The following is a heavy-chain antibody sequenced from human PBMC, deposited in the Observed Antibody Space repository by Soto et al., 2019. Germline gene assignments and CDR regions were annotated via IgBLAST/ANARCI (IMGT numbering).Heavy chain of an antibody. J-gene: IGHJ4*02. V-gene: IGHV3-53*01. D-gene: IGHD2-15*01. Sequence: EVQLVESGGGLIQPGGSLRLSCAVSGFTVSNNYMSWVRQAPGKGLEGVSVIYSGGYTAYGDSVKGRFTISRDNSKNTQNPQMNSRGAAAPAVYYCAAPGGGGGYWGQGTLVTVSS. CDR1: GFTVSNNY. CDR2: IYSGGYT. CDR3: AAPGGGGGY.